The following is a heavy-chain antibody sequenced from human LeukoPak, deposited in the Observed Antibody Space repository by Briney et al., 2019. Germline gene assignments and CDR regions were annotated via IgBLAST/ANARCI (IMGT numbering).Heavy chain of an antibody. V-gene: IGHV4-61*10. CDR2: IYYSGST. J-gene: IGHJ6*03. D-gene: IGHD4-11*01. CDR1: GASINSGGYY. CDR3: ARAIEDYSNYSYYYYMDV. Sequence: PSETLSLTCTVSGASINSGGYYWSWIRQPAGTGLEWIGRIYYSGSTNYNPSLKSRVTISVDTSKNQFSLKLSSVTAADTAVYYCARAIEDYSNYSYYYYMDVWGKGTTVTVSS.